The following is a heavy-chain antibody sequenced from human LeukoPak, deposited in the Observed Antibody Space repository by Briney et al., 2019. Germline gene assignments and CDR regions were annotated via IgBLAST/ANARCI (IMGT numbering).Heavy chain of an antibody. CDR3: ARGSDFVWGSYRPYFDY. Sequence: GGSLRLSCAASGFTFSSYSMSWVRQAPGKGQEWVSSISGSTSYIYYADSVRGRFTISRDNAKNSLYLQMNSLRPEDTAVYYCARGSDFVWGSYRPYFDYWGQGTLVTVSS. D-gene: IGHD3-16*02. CDR2: ISGSTSYI. V-gene: IGHV3-21*01. CDR1: GFTFSSYS. J-gene: IGHJ4*02.